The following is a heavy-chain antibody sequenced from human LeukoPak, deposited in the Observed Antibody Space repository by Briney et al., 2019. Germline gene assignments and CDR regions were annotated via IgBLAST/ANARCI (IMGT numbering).Heavy chain of an antibody. D-gene: IGHD5-24*01. Sequence: VWSLRLYCAAPGFTFGSFWMGLVRQAPGRGLEWVANIKPDGSEKYYVDSVRGRFTISRDNPQNSLYLQMSSLRADDTAVYYCARDDGYRSYDYGGQGTLVTGSS. CDR3: ARDDGYRSYDY. V-gene: IGHV3-7*01. CDR1: GFTFGSFW. J-gene: IGHJ4*02. CDR2: IKPDGSEK.